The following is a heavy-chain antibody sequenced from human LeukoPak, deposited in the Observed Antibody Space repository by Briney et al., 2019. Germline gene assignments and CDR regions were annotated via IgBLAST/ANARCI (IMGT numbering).Heavy chain of an antibody. J-gene: IGHJ4*03. CDR3: ARNRDGYSDY. V-gene: IGHV3-53*01. Sequence: GGSLRLSCAASGFIVNNKYMSWVRQAPGKGLEWVSIIYSGGTTEYTDSVKGRFTISRDNSKNTLNLQMNGLRAEDTAAYYCARNRDGYSDYWGQGTQVSVSS. CDR1: GFIVNNKY. CDR2: IYSGGTT. D-gene: IGHD5-24*01.